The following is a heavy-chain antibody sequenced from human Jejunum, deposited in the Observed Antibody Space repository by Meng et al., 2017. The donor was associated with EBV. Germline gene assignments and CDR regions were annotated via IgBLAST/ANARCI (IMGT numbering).Heavy chain of an antibody. CDR3: AKRKSGTGFDY. D-gene: IGHD1-1*01. Sequence: LQCLGPGLSTSLYPRSLACAVPGNSLCNRDGSGWIRQLPGKVLEWIGYIYYTGTTYYIRSLKSLVTTSIDTSKNNFSLKLTSVTTMDTAVYYCAKRKSGTGFDYWGQGTLVTVSS. V-gene: IGHV4-28*01. J-gene: IGHJ4*02. CDR1: GNSLCNRDG. CDR2: IYYTGTT.